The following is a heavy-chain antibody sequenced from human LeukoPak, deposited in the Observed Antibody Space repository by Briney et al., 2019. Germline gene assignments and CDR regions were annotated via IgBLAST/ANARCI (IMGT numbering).Heavy chain of an antibody. V-gene: IGHV5-51*01. Sequence: GESLKISCKGSGYSFTSYWIGWVRQMPGKGLEWMGIIYPGDSDTRYSPSFQGQVTISADKSISTAYLQWSSLRASDTAMYYCARRPSGQLLYNWFDPWGQGTLVTVSS. CDR2: IYPGDSDT. CDR3: ARRPSGQLLYNWFDP. CDR1: GYSFTSYW. D-gene: IGHD2-2*02. J-gene: IGHJ5*02.